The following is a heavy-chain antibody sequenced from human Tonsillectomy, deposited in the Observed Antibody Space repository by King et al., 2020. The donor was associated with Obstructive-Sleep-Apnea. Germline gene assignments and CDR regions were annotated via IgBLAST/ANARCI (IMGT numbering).Heavy chain of an antibody. V-gene: IGHV3-30*02. Sequence: VQLVESGGGVVQPGGSLRLSCAASGFTFSTYGMHWVRQAPGKGREWVAFVRVDGNNKNYAESVKGRFTISRDNSKDILYLQMNSLRDDDTAVYYCAKDSVGSSGGFDIWGQGTMVTVSS. CDR3: AKDSVGSSGGFDI. J-gene: IGHJ3*02. CDR1: GFTFSTYG. CDR2: VRVDGNNK. D-gene: IGHD2-8*02.